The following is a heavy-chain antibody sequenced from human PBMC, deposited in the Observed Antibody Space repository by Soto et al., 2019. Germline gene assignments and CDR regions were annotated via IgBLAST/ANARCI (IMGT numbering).Heavy chain of an antibody. Sequence: CAASGFSFSDYAMSWVRQAPGKGLEWVSVISESGGSTHYADSVRGRFTVSRDNSKNSLSLRMNSLRDEDTAVYFCAKRSPYSSGWYSPIFDYWGQGALVTVSS. CDR1: GFSFSDYA. CDR3: AKRSPYSSGWYSPIFDY. V-gene: IGHV3-23*01. J-gene: IGHJ4*02. D-gene: IGHD6-13*01. CDR2: ISESGGST.